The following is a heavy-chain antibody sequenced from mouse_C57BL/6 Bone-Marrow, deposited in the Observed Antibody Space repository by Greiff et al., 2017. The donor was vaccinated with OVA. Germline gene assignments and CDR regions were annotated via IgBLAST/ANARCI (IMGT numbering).Heavy chain of an antibody. V-gene: IGHV1-54*01. CDR3: ARGCCPFAMCY. CDR1: GYAFTNYL. CDR2: INPGSGGT. Sequence: QVQLQQSGAELVRPGTSVKVSCKASGYAFTNYLIEWVKQRPGQGLEWIGVINPGSGGTNYNEKFKGKATLTADKSSSTSYMQLSRLTAEDSAVYFCARGCCPFAMCYWGQGASVTVSS. D-gene: IGHD3-3*01. J-gene: IGHJ4*01.